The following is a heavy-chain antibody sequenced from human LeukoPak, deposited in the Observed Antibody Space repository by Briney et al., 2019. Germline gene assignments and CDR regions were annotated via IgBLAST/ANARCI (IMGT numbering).Heavy chain of an antibody. CDR3: AGTMVRGVMWYFDY. CDR1: GGFISSYY. Sequence: SETLSLICPVSGGFISSYYWSWIRQPPGKGLEWLGYIYYSGSTNYNPSLKSRVTISVDTSKNQFSLKLSSVTAADTAVYYCAGTMVRGVMWYFDYWGQGTLVTVSS. V-gene: IGHV4-59*01. J-gene: IGHJ4*02. D-gene: IGHD3-10*01. CDR2: IYYSGST.